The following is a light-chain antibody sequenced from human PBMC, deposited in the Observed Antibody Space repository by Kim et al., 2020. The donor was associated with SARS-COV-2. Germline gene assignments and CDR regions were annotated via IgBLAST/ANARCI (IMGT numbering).Light chain of an antibody. CDR3: QQYAGSRWM. V-gene: IGKV3-20*01. Sequence: PGERATLSCRASQSIANAYIAWFQQKPGQAPRLLIYGASTRATGTSDRFSGSGSGTDFTLTISRLEPEDSAVYYCQQYAGSRWMFGQGTKV. CDR2: GAS. J-gene: IGKJ1*01. CDR1: QSIANAY.